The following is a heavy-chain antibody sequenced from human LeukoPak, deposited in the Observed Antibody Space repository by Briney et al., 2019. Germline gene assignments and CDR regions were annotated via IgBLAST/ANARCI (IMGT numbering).Heavy chain of an antibody. CDR2: IYDSGTSATT. Sequence: PSETLSLTCTVSGASMNHHYWSWVRQPPGKELEWIAYIYDSGTSATTDYNPSLRSRVTISVDTTKRQFSLRLDSVTAADTAVYYCAEIPRDWGQGTLVTVSS. CDR1: GASMNHHY. V-gene: IGHV4-59*11. J-gene: IGHJ4*02. CDR3: AEIPRD.